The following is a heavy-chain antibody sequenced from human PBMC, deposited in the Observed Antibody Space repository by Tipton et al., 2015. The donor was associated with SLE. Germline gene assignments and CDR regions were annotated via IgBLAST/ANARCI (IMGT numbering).Heavy chain of an antibody. V-gene: IGHV1-18*01. J-gene: IGHJ4*02. CDR3: ARLSPIPYGDWNYFDY. CDR1: GYTFTSYG. D-gene: IGHD4-17*01. CDR2: ISAYNGNT. Sequence: QLVQSGAEVKKPGASVKVSCKASGYTFTSYGISWVRQAPGQGLEWMGWISAYNGNTNYAQKFQGRVAISTDESTSTAYLELSSLNSEDTAVYYCARLSPIPYGDWNYFDYWGQGTLVTVSS.